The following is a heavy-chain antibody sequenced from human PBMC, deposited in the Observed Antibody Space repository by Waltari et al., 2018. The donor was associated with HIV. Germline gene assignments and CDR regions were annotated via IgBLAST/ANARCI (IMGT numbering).Heavy chain of an antibody. CDR3: AREWYCSTSACRYYFDY. Sequence: QVQLQESGPGLVKPSETLSLTCTVSGGSLSYYYWSWIRQPPGKGLEWIGYIYYSGSTAYNPSLKSRVIISSDTSKNQFSLTLNSVTAEDTAVYYCAREWYCSTSACRYYFDYWGQGTLVTVSS. D-gene: IGHD3-3*01. V-gene: IGHV4-59*08. J-gene: IGHJ4*02. CDR1: GGSLSYYY. CDR2: IYYSGST.